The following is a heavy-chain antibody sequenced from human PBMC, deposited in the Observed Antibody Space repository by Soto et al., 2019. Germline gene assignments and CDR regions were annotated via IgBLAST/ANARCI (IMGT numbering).Heavy chain of an antibody. CDR2: ISYSGST. J-gene: IGHJ5*02. Sequence: PSETLSLSFTVSGGSIYSSPYYGGWIRQSPGRGLEWIASISYSGSTFYNPSLKSRVTIFVHTSKNEFSLKLSSVTAADKAPYYCSRRAPEGFDPWAQGTLVTVSS. V-gene: IGHV4-39*01. CDR1: GGSIYSSPYY. CDR3: SRRAPEGFDP.